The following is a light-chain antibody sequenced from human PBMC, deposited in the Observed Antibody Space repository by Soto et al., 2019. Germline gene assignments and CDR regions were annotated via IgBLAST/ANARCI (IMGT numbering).Light chain of an antibody. Sequence: DIQMTQSPSSLSASVGDRVTTTCRASQSITTYLNWYRQKPGKAPKLLIYAASSLQSGVPSRFSGSGSETEFTLRISSLQPEDFATYFCQQIYSAPLTFGGGTKV. CDR2: AAS. V-gene: IGKV1-39*01. CDR3: QQIYSAPLT. J-gene: IGKJ4*01. CDR1: QSITTY.